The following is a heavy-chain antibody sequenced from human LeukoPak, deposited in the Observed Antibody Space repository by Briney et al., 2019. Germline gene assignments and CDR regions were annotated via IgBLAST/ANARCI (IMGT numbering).Heavy chain of an antibody. Sequence: PSETLSLTCTVSGGSISSGSYYWSWIRQPAGKGLEWIGRIYTSGSTNYNPSLKSRVTISVDTSKNQFSLKLSSVTAADTAVYYCARDEPLGATLHYWGQGTLVTVSS. D-gene: IGHD1-26*01. CDR2: IYTSGST. J-gene: IGHJ4*02. CDR3: ARDEPLGATLHY. CDR1: GGSISSGSYY. V-gene: IGHV4-61*02.